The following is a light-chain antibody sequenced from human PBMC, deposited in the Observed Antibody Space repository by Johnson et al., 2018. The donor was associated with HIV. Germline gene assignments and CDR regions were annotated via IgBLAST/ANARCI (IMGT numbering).Light chain of an antibody. CDR1: SSNIGNNY. CDR3: GTWDSSLSAV. Sequence: QSALTQPPSVSAAPGQKVTISCSGSSSNIGNNYVSWYQQLPGTAPKLLIYDNNKRPSGIPDRFSGSKSGTSATLGITGLQTGDEAEYYCGTWDSSLSAVFGTGTKVTVL. CDR2: DNN. V-gene: IGLV1-51*01. J-gene: IGLJ1*01.